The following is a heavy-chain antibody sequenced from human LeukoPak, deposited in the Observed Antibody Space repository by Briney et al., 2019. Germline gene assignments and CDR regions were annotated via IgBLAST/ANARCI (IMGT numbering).Heavy chain of an antibody. V-gene: IGHV1-69*04. Sequence: SVKVSCKASGGTFSSYAISWVRQAPGQGLEWMGRIIPILGIANYARKFQGRVTITADKSTSTAYMELSSLRSEDTAVYYCSQDGGRSTHYWGQGTLVTVSS. CDR1: GGTFSSYA. J-gene: IGHJ4*02. CDR2: IIPILGIA. CDR3: SQDGGRSTHY. D-gene: IGHD3-16*01.